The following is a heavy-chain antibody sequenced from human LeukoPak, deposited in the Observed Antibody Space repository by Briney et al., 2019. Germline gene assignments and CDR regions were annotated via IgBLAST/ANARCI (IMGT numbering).Heavy chain of an antibody. Sequence: GGSLRLSCAASGFTFDDYAMHWVRQAPGEGLEWVSGISWNSGSIGYADSVKGRFTISRDNAKNSLYLQMNSLRAEDTALYYCAKDNLYSSGWFDRGAFDIWGQGTMVTVSS. J-gene: IGHJ3*02. CDR2: ISWNSGSI. V-gene: IGHV3-9*01. CDR3: AKDNLYSSGWFDRGAFDI. CDR1: GFTFDDYA. D-gene: IGHD6-19*01.